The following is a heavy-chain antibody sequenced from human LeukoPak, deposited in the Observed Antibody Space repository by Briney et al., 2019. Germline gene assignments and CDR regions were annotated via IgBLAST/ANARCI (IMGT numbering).Heavy chain of an antibody. Sequence: SGTLSLTCAVSGGSISSTNWWSWVRQTPGKGLEWIGEIFHSGNTNYNPSLKSRVTISGDTSKNQFSLKLSSVTAADTAVYYCARHGGRGVYYGMDVWGQGTTVTVSS. J-gene: IGHJ6*02. CDR1: GGSISSTNW. V-gene: IGHV4-4*02. CDR2: IFHSGNT. D-gene: IGHD3-10*01. CDR3: ARHGGRGVYYGMDV.